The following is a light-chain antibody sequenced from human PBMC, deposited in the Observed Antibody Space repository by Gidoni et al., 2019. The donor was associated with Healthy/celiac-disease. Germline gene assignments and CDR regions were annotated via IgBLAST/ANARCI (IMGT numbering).Light chain of an antibody. CDR3: QQRSNWLFT. CDR1: QSVSSY. Sequence: ESVLTQSPATLSLSPGERATLSCRASQSVSSYLAWYQQKPGQAPRLLIADASNRATGIPARFSGSGSGTDFTLTISSLEPEEFAVYYCQQRSNWLFTFXPXTKVDIK. V-gene: IGKV3-11*01. CDR2: DAS. J-gene: IGKJ3*01.